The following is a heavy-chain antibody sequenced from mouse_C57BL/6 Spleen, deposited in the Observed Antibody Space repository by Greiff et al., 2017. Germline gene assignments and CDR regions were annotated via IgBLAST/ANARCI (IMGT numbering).Heavy chain of an antibody. CDR2: IYPGDGDT. CDR1: GYAFSSSW. D-gene: IGHD2-3*01. V-gene: IGHV1-82*01. Sequence: VHLVESGPELVKPGASVKISCKASGYAFSSSWMNWVKQRPGKGLAWIGRIYPGDGDTNYNGKFKGKATLTADKSSSTAYMQLSSLTSEDSAVYFCARWASYDGYFYYLDYWGQGTTLTVSS. CDR3: ARWASYDGYFYYLDY. J-gene: IGHJ2*01.